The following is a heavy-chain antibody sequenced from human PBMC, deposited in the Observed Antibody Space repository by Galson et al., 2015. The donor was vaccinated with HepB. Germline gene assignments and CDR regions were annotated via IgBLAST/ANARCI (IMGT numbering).Heavy chain of an antibody. V-gene: IGHV1-18*01. CDR1: GYTFTSYG. J-gene: IGHJ3*02. CDR2: ISAYNGNT. D-gene: IGHD3-22*01. Sequence: QSGAEVKKPGESLRISCKASGYTFTSYGISWVRQAPGQGLEWMGWISAYNGNTNYAQKLQGWVTMTRDTSISTAYMELSRLRSDDTAVYYCARGGRLYYYDSSPRPGAFDIWGRGTMVTVSS. CDR3: ARGGRLYYYDSSPRPGAFDI.